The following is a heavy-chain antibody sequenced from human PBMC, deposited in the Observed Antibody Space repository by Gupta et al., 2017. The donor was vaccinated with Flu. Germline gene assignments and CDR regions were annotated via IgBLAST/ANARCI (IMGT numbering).Heavy chain of an antibody. CDR2: VNSDGSIT. Sequence: EVPLVESGGRLVQPGGSLRLSCAASGFTFSAYWMNGVRQAPGKGLVWVSRVNSDGSITDYADSVKGRFTISRDNTKNTLYLQMNSLRAEDTAVYYCARGVWRGRSTSLYYFDYWGQGSLVSVSS. J-gene: IGHJ4*02. CDR1: GFTFSAYW. D-gene: IGHD3-3*01. V-gene: IGHV3-74*01. CDR3: ARGVWRGRSTSLYYFDY.